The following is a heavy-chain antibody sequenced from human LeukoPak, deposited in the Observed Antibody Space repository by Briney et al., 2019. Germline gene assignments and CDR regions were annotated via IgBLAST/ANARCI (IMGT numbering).Heavy chain of an antibody. Sequence: GGSLRLSCTASGFTCGDYAMSWVRQAPGKGLEWVGLIRSKAYGGTTGYAASVKGRFTISRDDSKSIAYLQMNSLKTEDTAVYYCTRGELSYYYDSSGLFYFDYWGQGTLVTVSS. J-gene: IGHJ4*02. CDR3: TRGELSYYYDSSGLFYFDY. D-gene: IGHD3-22*01. CDR1: GFTCGDYA. CDR2: IRSKAYGGTT. V-gene: IGHV3-49*04.